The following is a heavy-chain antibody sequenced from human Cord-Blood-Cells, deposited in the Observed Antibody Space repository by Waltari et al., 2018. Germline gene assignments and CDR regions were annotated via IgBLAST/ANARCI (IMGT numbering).Heavy chain of an antibody. CDR3: ARHAHYHTEYSSGWPFDY. J-gene: IGHJ4*02. CDR2: IYPGDSDT. V-gene: IGHV5-51*01. D-gene: IGHD6-19*01. CDR1: GYTFPSYR. Sequence: EVPLVLSREEVKKPGEPRNLPCKAGGYTFPSYRIGRERQMPGTGLEWMGIIYPGDSDTRYSPSFQGQVTISADKSISTAYLQWSSLKASDTAMYYCARHAHYHTEYSSGWPFDYWGQGTLVTVSS.